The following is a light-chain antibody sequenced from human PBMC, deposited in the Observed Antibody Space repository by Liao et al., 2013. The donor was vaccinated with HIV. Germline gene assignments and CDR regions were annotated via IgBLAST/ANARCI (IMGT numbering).Light chain of an antibody. J-gene: IGLJ3*02. CDR2: QDT. CDR3: QTWDTNSWV. CDR1: KLEDKY. Sequence: SYDLTQPPSVSVSPGQTATISCSGDKLEDKYASWYQQRPGQSPLLVIYQDTKRPSGIPERFSGSNSGNTATLTIRGTQALDEADYYCQTWDTNSWVFGGGTKLTVL. V-gene: IGLV3-1*01.